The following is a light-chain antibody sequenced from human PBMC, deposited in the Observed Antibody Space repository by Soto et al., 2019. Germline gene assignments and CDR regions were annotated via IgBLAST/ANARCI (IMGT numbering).Light chain of an antibody. Sequence: IVLTQSPDTLSLSPGERVTLSCRASHSVTSSHVAWYRQKPGQPPTLLIYGASSRAAGVADRFSGDGSGNDFTLPISRLEPEDFAVYFCQQYGNSPLTFGRGTKLEMK. CDR2: GAS. CDR3: QQYGNSPLT. J-gene: IGKJ2*01. V-gene: IGKV3-20*01. CDR1: HSVTSSH.